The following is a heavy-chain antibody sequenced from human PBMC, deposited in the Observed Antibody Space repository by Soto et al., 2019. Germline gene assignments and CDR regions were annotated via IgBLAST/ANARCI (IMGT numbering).Heavy chain of an antibody. V-gene: IGHV3-53*01. CDR1: GLTVATNS. J-gene: IGHJ4*02. D-gene: IGHD6-19*01. Sequence: PGGSLRLSCEASGLTVATNSFIWVRQAPGKGLEWVSVIYSGGNSYYADSARGRFSVFRDSSKNTLYLQISSLRAGDTAMYYCATSLSPVAGRPLHNWGQGTLVTVS. CDR2: IYSGGNS. CDR3: ATSLSPVAGRPLHN.